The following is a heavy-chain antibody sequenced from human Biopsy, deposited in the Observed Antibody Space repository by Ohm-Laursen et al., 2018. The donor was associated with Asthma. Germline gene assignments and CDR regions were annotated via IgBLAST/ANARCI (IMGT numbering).Heavy chain of an antibody. D-gene: IGHD1-26*01. J-gene: IGHJ4*02. CDR2: ISFDGSNK. V-gene: IGHV3-30*18. CDR3: AKDVFPGWELRRGPDY. CDR1: GFTFSNYG. Sequence: SLRLSCAASGFTFSNYGMYWVRQAPGKGLDWVAVISFDGSNKNYTDSVKGRFTIPRDNSRNTLHLQMNSLRAEDTAVYYCAKDVFPGWELRRGPDYWGQGTLVTVSS.